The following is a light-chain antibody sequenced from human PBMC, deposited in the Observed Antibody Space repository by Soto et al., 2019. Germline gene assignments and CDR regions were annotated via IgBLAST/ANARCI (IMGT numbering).Light chain of an antibody. CDR2: GAS. J-gene: IGKJ5*01. CDR1: QSVTSNY. V-gene: IGKV3-20*01. CDR3: QHYVSPPIT. Sequence: EIVMTQSPATLAVSPGDTATLSCRASQSVTSNYLAWYQQKPGQAPRLLVYGASSRATGISDRFSGSGSGTDFTLTISRLEPEDFAVYYCQHYVSPPITFGQGTRLEIK.